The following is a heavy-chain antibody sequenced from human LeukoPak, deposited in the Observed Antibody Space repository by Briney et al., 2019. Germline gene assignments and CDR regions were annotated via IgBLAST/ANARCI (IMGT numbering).Heavy chain of an antibody. V-gene: IGHV3-23*01. J-gene: IGHJ4*02. D-gene: IGHD5-18*01. CDR1: GFTFSSYA. CDR2: LSGSGGST. CDR3: AKQSGYSYASGYYFDF. Sequence: GGSLRLSCAASGFTFSSYAMSWVRQAPGKGLEWVSSLSGSGGSTVYADSVKGRFTIPRDNSKNTLFLQMNSLRAEDTAVYYCAKQSGYSYASGYYFDFWGQGTLVTVSS.